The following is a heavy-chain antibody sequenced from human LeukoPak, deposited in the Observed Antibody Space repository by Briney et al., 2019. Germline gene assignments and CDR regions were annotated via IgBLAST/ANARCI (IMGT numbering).Heavy chain of an antibody. J-gene: IGHJ3*02. CDR3: AREHHYSSGWHDAFDI. CDR2: TRNKANSYTT. CDR1: GFTFSDHY. Sequence: GGSLRLSCAASGFTFSDHYMDWVRQAPGKGLEWVGRTRNKANSYTTEYAASVKGRFTISRDDSKNSLYLQMNRLKTEDTAVYYCAREHHYSSGWHDAFDIWGQGTMVTVSP. D-gene: IGHD6-19*01. V-gene: IGHV3-72*01.